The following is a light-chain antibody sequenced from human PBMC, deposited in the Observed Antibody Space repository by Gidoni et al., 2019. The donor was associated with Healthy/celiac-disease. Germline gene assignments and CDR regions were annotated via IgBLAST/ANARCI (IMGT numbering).Light chain of an antibody. Sequence: EIVLTQSPATLSLSPGERATLSCRASQSVSSYLAWYQPKPGQAPRLLIYDASNRATGIPARFSGSGSGTDFTLTISSLEPEDFAVYYCQQRSNWPRSITFGQGTRLEIK. V-gene: IGKV3-11*01. CDR1: QSVSSY. CDR2: DAS. J-gene: IGKJ5*01. CDR3: QQRSNWPRSIT.